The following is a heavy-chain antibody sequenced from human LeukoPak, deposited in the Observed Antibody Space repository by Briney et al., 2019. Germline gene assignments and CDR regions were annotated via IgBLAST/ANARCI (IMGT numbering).Heavy chain of an antibody. CDR1: GFTFSSYW. D-gene: IGHD2-8*01. J-gene: IGHJ4*02. CDR3: ARVHLYCTNGVCPLDY. CDR2: IKQDGSEK. Sequence: GGSLRLSCAASGFTFSSYWMSWVRQAPGKGLEWVANIKQDGSEKYYVDSVKGRFTISRDNAKNSLYLQMNSLRAEDTAVYYCARVHLYCTNGVCPLDYWGQGTLVTVSS. V-gene: IGHV3-7*01.